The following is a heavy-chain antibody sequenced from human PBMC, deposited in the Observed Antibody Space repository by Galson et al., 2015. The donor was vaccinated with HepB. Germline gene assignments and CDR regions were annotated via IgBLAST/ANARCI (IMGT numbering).Heavy chain of an antibody. J-gene: IGHJ5*02. V-gene: IGHV4-4*07. Sequence: ETLSLTCHVSGYSVNSYYWHWIRQPAGRGLEWIGHFFTSGGPNYNPSLGGRATRSVDTSKNQFSLNLRSVTASDTAIYYCARGYSSTFYGARLFDPLGQGTLVTVSS. CDR3: ARGYSSTFYGARLFDP. D-gene: IGHD6-19*01. CDR2: FFTSGGP. CDR1: GYSVNSYY.